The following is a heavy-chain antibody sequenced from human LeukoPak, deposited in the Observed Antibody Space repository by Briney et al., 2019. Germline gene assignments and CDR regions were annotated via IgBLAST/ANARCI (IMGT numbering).Heavy chain of an antibody. J-gene: IGHJ4*02. CDR3: AKVAHYYYGSESYYFFEH. CDR2: ISSRSSYI. D-gene: IGHD3-10*01. CDR1: GFTFSNYA. Sequence: GRSLRLSCAASGFTFSNYAMHWVRQAPGKGLEWVSSISSRSSYIYYADSVKGRFTISRDNAKNSLYLQMNSLRVEDTATYYCAKVAHYYYGSESYYFFEHWGQGTPVTASS. V-gene: IGHV3-21*01.